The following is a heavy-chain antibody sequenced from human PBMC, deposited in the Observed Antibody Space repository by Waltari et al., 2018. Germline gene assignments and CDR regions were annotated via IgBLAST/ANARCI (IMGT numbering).Heavy chain of an antibody. CDR3: ARALTEVVVAATVAFDI. CDR1: GYSISSGYY. D-gene: IGHD2-15*01. CDR2: IYHSGST. V-gene: IGHV4-38-2*01. J-gene: IGHJ3*02. Sequence: QVQLQESGPGLVKPSETLSLTCAVSGYSISSGYYWGWIRQPPGKGLEWIGSIYHSGSTYYNPSLNSRVTRSVDTSKNQFSLKLSSVTAADTAVYYCARALTEVVVAATVAFDIWGQGTMVTVSS.